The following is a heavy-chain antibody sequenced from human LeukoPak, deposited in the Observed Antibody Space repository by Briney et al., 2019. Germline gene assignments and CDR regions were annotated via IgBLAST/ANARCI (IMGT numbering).Heavy chain of an antibody. CDR1: GGSVSSSSYY. J-gene: IGHJ5*02. D-gene: IGHD6-13*01. CDR2: IENSGST. V-gene: IGHV4-39*07. Sequence: PSETLSLTCTVSGGSVSSSSYYWGWFRQPPGKGLEWIGSIENSGSTYYNPSLESRLTISVDTSKNQFSLTLSSVTAADTAEYYCAREKNQLGFDPWGQGTLVTVSS. CDR3: AREKNQLGFDP.